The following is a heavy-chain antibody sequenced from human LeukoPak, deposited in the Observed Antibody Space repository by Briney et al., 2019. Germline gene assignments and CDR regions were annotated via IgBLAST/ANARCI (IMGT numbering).Heavy chain of an antibody. J-gene: IGHJ5*02. CDR3: ARQHYLGELSLPWFDP. D-gene: IGHD3-16*02. CDR1: GGSIGSYY. V-gene: IGHV4-59*08. Sequence: SETLSLTCTVSGGSIGSYYWNWIRQPPGKGLECFGYVYYSGTTNYNPSLKSRVTISVDTSKNKFSLKLISVTATDTAMYYCARQHYLGELSLPWFDPWGQGTLVTVSS. CDR2: VYYSGTT.